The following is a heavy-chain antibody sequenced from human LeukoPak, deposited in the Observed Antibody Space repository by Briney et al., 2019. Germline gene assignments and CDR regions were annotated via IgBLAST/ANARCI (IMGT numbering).Heavy chain of an antibody. CDR3: AREGDYDSSCYLNWFDP. Sequence: GASVKVSCKPSGYTFTGYYMHWVRQAPGQGREWMGGINPNSDGTNYAQKFQVRVTMTRNTSISTAYMELSRLRSEATAGYTFAREGDYDSSCYLNWFDPWGQGTLVTVSP. D-gene: IGHD3-22*01. CDR1: GYTFTGYY. V-gene: IGHV1-2*02. CDR2: INPNSDGT. J-gene: IGHJ5*02.